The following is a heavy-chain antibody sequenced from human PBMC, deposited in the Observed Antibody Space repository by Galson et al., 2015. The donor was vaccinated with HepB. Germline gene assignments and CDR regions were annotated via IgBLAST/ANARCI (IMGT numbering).Heavy chain of an antibody. CDR1: GFTVSSNY. Sequence: SLRLSCAASGFTVSSNYMSWVRQAPGKGLAWVSVIYSGGSTYYADSVKGRFTISRDNSKNTLYLQMNSLRAEDTAVYYCARDIRVWGSYRWGTRAAFDIWGQGTMVTVSS. J-gene: IGHJ3*02. CDR2: IYSGGST. D-gene: IGHD3-16*02. V-gene: IGHV3-66*01. CDR3: ARDIRVWGSYRWGTRAAFDI.